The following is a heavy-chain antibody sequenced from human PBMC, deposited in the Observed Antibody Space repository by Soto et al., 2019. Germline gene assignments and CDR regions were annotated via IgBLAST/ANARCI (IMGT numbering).Heavy chain of an antibody. J-gene: IGHJ6*02. V-gene: IGHV4-34*01. Sequence: QVQLQQWGAGLLKPSETLSLTCAVYGGSFSGYYWRWIRQPPGKGLEWIGEINHSGSTNYNPSLKSRVTISVATSKNQFSLKLSSVTAADTAVYYCARGGRGRRYYYYYYGMDVWGQGTTVTVSS. CDR1: GGSFSGYY. CDR3: ARGGRGRRYYYYYYGMDV. D-gene: IGHD2-15*01. CDR2: INHSGST.